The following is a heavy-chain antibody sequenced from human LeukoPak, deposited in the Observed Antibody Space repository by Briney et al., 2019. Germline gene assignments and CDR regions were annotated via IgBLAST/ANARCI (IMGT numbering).Heavy chain of an antibody. Sequence: GASLRLSCAASGFTFSGYAMSWVRQAPGKGLEWVSAISGSGGSTYYADSVKGRFTISRDNSKNTLYLQMNSLRAEDTAVYYCAKDSTTYYDFWSGYLFRPTPGYYYGMDVWGQGTTVTVSS. J-gene: IGHJ6*02. CDR3: AKDSTTYYDFWSGYLFRPTPGYYYGMDV. V-gene: IGHV3-23*01. CDR1: GFTFSGYA. CDR2: ISGSGGST. D-gene: IGHD3-3*01.